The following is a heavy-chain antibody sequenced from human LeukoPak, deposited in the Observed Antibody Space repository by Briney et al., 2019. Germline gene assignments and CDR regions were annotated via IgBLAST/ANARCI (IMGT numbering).Heavy chain of an antibody. CDR2: FYSGGST. J-gene: IGHJ4*02. CDR3: ARGRSGSYCIDY. CDR1: GFTVSSKY. D-gene: IGHD1-26*01. Sequence: PGGSLRLSCADSGFTVSSKYMSWVRQAPGKGLEWVSVFYSGGSTYYADSVKGRFTISRDNSKNTLYLQMNSLRAEDTAVYYCARGRSGSYCIDYWGQGTLVTVSS. V-gene: IGHV3-53*01.